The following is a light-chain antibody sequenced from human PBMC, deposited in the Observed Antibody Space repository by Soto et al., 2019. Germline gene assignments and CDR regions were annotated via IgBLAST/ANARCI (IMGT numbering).Light chain of an antibody. J-gene: IGKJ1*01. CDR3: QQYGSSGT. CDR2: GAS. Sequence: MSQPPATLSVSHGGRVTLSCWASQPIASNVAWYKQRPGQPPSLLIYGASKRASDDVPDRFTGSGSGTDSTLTISRLEPEDFAVYYCQQYGSSGTFGQGSKV. V-gene: IGKV3-20*01. CDR1: QPIASN.